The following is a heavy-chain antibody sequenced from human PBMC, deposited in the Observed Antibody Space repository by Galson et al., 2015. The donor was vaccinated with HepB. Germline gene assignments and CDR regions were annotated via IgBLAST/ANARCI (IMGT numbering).Heavy chain of an antibody. V-gene: IGHV1-46*03. CDR2: INPSGGST. Sequence: SVKVSCKASGYTFTSYYMHWVRQAPGQGLEWMGIINPSGGSTSYAQKFQGRVTMTRDTSTSTVYMELSSLRSEDTAVYYCARGSGHSYGFPLYYYYYGMDVWGQGTTVTVSS. CDR1: GYTFTSYY. J-gene: IGHJ6*02. CDR3: ARGSGHSYGFPLYYYYYGMDV. D-gene: IGHD5-18*01.